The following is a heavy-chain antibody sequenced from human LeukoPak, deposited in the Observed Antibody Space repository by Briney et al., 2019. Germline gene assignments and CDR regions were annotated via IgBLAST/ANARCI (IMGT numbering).Heavy chain of an antibody. J-gene: IGHJ4*02. V-gene: IGHV3-23*01. Sequence: GGSLRLSCAASGFTFSSYAMSWVRQAPGKGLEWVSALSGSGGNTYYADSVKGRFTISRDNSKNTLFLQMNNLRAEDTAKYYCAKVASLCTSTSCVRGGFDHWGQGTLVTVSS. D-gene: IGHD2-2*01. CDR3: AKVASLCTSTSCVRGGFDH. CDR2: LSGSGGNT. CDR1: GFTFSSYA.